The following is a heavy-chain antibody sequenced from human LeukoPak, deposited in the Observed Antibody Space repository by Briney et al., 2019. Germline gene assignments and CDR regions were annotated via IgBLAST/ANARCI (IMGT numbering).Heavy chain of an antibody. V-gene: IGHV3-30*18. CDR2: ISYDGCKK. Sequence: PGGSLRLSCAAYGFIFSSYGMHWVRQAPGKGLEWVAVISYDGCKKYYADSVKGRFTISRDNSKNMLYLQMNSLRAEDTAVYYCAKCRGIAAAHWYGMDVWGQGTTVTVSS. J-gene: IGHJ6*02. D-gene: IGHD6-13*01. CDR3: AKCRGIAAAHWYGMDV. CDR1: GFIFSSYG.